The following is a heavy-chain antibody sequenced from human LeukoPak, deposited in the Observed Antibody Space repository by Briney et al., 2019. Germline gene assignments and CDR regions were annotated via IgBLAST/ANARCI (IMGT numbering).Heavy chain of an antibody. D-gene: IGHD1-26*01. CDR2: FDPEDGET. J-gene: IGHJ4*02. Sequence: ASVKVSCKASGGTFSSYAISWVRQAPGQGLEWMGGFDPEDGETIYAQKFQGRVTMTEDTSTDTAYMELSNLRSEDTAVYYCATSHGSGSPVDYWGQGTLVTVSS. CDR1: GGTFSSYA. V-gene: IGHV1-24*01. CDR3: ATSHGSGSPVDY.